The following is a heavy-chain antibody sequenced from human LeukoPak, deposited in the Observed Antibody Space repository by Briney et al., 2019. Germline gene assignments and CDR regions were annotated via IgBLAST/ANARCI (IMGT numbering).Heavy chain of an antibody. CDR1: GYTFTSYG. V-gene: IGHV1-18*01. D-gene: IGHD6-6*01. J-gene: IGHJ6*02. Sequence: ASVKVSCKASGYTFTSYGISWVRQAPGQGLEWMGWISAYNGNTNYAQKLQGRVTMTRNTSIGTAYMELSSLRSEDTAVYYCASSSSGWGMDVWGQGTTVTVSS. CDR2: ISAYNGNT. CDR3: ASSSSGWGMDV.